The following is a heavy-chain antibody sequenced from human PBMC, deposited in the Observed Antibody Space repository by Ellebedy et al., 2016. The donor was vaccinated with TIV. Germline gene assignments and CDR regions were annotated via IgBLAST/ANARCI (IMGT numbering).Heavy chain of an antibody. D-gene: IGHD3-16*01. CDR2: ISSSGTYI. V-gene: IGHV3-21*01. Sequence: GESLKISCAASGFAFSVHSMNWGRQAPGKGLEWVSSISSSGTYIYYADSVKGRFTISRDNAKKSLYLQMNTLGAEDPAVYYCAKDWGVFDYWGQGTLVTVSS. J-gene: IGHJ4*02. CDR3: AKDWGVFDY. CDR1: GFAFSVHS.